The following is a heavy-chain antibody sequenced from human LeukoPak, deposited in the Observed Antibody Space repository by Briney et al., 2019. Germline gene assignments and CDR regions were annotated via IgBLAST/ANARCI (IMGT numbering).Heavy chain of an antibody. CDR3: ARDSAGLRY. V-gene: IGHV4-61*01. CDR1: GGSFSSGNYY. J-gene: IGHJ4*02. CDR2: IYYSGSA. D-gene: IGHD6-13*01. Sequence: SETLSLTCTVSGGSFSSGNYYWSWIRQPPGKGLEWIGYIYYSGSANYNPSLKSRVTMSVDMSKNQFSLKLSSLTAADTAVYYCARDSAGLRYWGQGTLVAVSS.